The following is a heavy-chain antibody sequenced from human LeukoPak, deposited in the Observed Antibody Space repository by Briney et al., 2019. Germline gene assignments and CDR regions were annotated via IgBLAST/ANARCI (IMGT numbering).Heavy chain of an antibody. D-gene: IGHD6-13*01. CDR2: INPSGGST. Sequence: ASVKVSCKASGYTFTSYYMHWVRQAPGQGLEWMGIINPSGGSTSYAQKFQGRVTMTRDTSTSTVYMELSSLRSEDTAVYYCARDGSAAAGSTFFDYWGQGTLVTDSS. J-gene: IGHJ4*02. V-gene: IGHV1-46*01. CDR1: GYTFTSYY. CDR3: ARDGSAAAGSTFFDY.